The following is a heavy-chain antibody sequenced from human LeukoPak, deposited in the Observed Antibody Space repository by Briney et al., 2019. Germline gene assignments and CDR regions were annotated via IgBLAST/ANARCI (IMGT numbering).Heavy chain of an antibody. CDR1: GYTFTSYD. D-gene: IGHD1-26*01. CDR3: ARGIRRVGATSSYYFDY. Sequence: ASVKVSCEASGYTFTSYDINWVRQATGQGLEWMGWMNPNSGNTGYAQKFQGRVTMTRNTSISTAYMELSSLRSEDTAVYYCARGIRRVGATSSYYFDYWGQGTLVTVSS. CDR2: MNPNSGNT. J-gene: IGHJ4*02. V-gene: IGHV1-8*01.